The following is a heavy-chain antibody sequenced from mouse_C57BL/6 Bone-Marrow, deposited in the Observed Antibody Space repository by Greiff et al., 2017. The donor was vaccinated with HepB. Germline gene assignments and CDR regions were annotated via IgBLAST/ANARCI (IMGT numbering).Heavy chain of an antibody. CDR1: GYTFTDYY. V-gene: IGHV1-26*01. J-gene: IGHJ4*01. D-gene: IGHD2-4*01. CDR2: INPNNGGT. Sequence: EVQLQQSGPELVKPGASVKISCKASGYTFTDYYMNWVKQSHGKSLEWIGDINPNNGGTSYNQKFKGKATLTVDKSSSTAYMELRSLTSEDSAVYYCAIFDYDGAMDYWGQGTSVTVSS. CDR3: AIFDYDGAMDY.